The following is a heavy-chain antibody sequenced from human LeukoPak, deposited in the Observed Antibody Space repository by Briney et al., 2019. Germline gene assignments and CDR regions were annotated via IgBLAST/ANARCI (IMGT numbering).Heavy chain of an antibody. J-gene: IGHJ5*02. D-gene: IGHD6-19*01. V-gene: IGHV6-1*01. Sequence: SQTLSLTCAISGDSVSSNSAAWNWIRQSPSRGLEWLGRTYYRSKWYNDYAVSVKSRITINPDTSKNQFSLQLNSVTPEDTAVYYCARDRQLAVAGEAVFDPWGQGTLVTVSS. CDR3: ARDRQLAVAGEAVFDP. CDR1: GDSVSSNSAA. CDR2: TYYRSKWYN.